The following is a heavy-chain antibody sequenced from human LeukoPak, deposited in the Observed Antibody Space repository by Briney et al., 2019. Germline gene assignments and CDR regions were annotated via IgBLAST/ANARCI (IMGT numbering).Heavy chain of an antibody. D-gene: IGHD2-21*02. V-gene: IGHV3-23*01. CDR1: GFTFSSYA. Sequence: GGSLRLSCAASGFTFSSYAMSWVRQAPGKGLEWVSAISGSGGSTYYADSVKGRFTISRDNSKNTLYLQMNSLRAEDTAVYYCAKGAYCGGDCWVTFDIWGQGTMVTVSS. J-gene: IGHJ3*02. CDR3: AKGAYCGGDCWVTFDI. CDR2: ISGSGGST.